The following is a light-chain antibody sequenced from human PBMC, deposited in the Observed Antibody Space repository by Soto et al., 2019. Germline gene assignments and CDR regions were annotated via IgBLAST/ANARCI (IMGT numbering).Light chain of an antibody. CDR3: QSYDSGLSAVL. V-gene: IGLV1-40*01. CDR1: GSNIGAGYE. J-gene: IGLJ2*01. CDR2: ANS. Sequence: QAVVAQPPSVSGAPGQSVTISCTGSGSNIGAGYEVHWYQQLPGRAPKLLIYANSDRPSGVPDRFFGSRSGTSASLAITRLQAEDEADYYCQSYDSGLSAVLFGGGTQLTVL.